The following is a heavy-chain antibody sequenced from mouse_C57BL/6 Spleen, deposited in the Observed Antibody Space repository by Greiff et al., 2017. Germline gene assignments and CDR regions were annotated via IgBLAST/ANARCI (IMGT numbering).Heavy chain of an antibody. Sequence: EVNVVESGGGLVQPGGSMKLSCAASGFTFSDAWMDWVRQSPEKGLEWVAEIRNKANNHATYYAESVKGRFTISRDDSKSSVYLQMNSLRAEDTGIYYCTISNYGGGYYAMDYWGQGTSVTVSS. CDR3: TISNYGGGYYAMDY. CDR2: IRNKANNHAT. D-gene: IGHD2-5*01. CDR1: GFTFSDAW. J-gene: IGHJ4*01. V-gene: IGHV6-6*01.